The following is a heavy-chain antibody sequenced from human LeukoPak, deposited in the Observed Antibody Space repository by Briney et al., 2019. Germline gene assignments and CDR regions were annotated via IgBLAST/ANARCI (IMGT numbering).Heavy chain of an antibody. Sequence: SETLSLTCAVYGGSFSGYYWSWIRQPPGKGLEWIGEINHSGSTNYNPSLKSRVTISVDTSKNQFSLKLSSVTAADTAVYYCATLIDDYVWGSYRYRDYFDYWGREPWSPSPQ. CDR3: ATLIDDYVWGSYRYRDYFDY. J-gene: IGHJ4*02. CDR2: INHSGST. D-gene: IGHD3-16*02. V-gene: IGHV4-34*01. CDR1: GGSFSGYY.